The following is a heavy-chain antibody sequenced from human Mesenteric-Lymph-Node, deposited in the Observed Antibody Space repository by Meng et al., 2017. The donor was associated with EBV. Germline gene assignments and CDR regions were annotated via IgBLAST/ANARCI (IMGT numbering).Heavy chain of an antibody. Sequence: PLLESGPWLVKPPTTVSLSFTASGTSIRSGGSSWSWNRQPPGKGLEWIGYSIHTENTFYNPSLQSRVTISLDRSKNQFSLNLSSVTAADTAMYYCARVYYDNTGFWWFDSWGQGTLVTVSS. CDR3: ARVYYDNTGFWWFDS. V-gene: IGHV4-30-2*01. D-gene: IGHD3-22*01. CDR1: GTSIRSGGSS. CDR2: SIHTENT. J-gene: IGHJ5*01.